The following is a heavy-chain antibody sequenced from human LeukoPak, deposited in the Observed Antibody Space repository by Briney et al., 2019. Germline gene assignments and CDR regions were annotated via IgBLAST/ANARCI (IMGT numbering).Heavy chain of an antibody. CDR1: GYTFPSDD. D-gene: IGHD6-13*01. J-gene: IGHJ5*02. CDR3: ARGRGVSSSWKGGISRGYWFDP. V-gene: IGHV1-8*01. Sequence: ASVKASSKASGYTFPSDDITWVRQATGQGLAWMGWMNPHSGNTGYIQKFPGRVTITMNTSISTSYLELSSLRSEDTAVYYCARGRGVSSSWKGGISRGYWFDPWGQGTLVTGSS. CDR2: MNPHSGNT.